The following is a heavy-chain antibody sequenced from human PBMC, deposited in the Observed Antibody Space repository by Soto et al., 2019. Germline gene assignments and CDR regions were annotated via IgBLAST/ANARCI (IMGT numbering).Heavy chain of an antibody. V-gene: IGHV4-30-4*01. J-gene: IGHJ4*02. CDR3: ARVRYGSGSYNYFDY. CDR1: GGSISSGDYY. CDR2: IYYSGST. D-gene: IGHD3-10*01. Sequence: SETLSLTCTVSGGSISSGDYYWSWIRQPPGKGLEWIGYIYYSGSTYYNPSLKSRVTISVDTSKNQFSLKLSSVTAADTAVYYCARVRYGSGSYNYFDYWRQGTLVTVSS.